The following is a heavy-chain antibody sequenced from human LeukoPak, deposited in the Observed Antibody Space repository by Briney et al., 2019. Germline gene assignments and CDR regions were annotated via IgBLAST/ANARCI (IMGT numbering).Heavy chain of an antibody. CDR2: IDWNGGST. J-gene: IGHJ4*02. CDR3: ARGGMITFGGVLVMPLDF. V-gene: IGHV3-20*04. D-gene: IGHD3-16*01. Sequence: GGSLRLSRAVSGFYFDDSGMSSVRQAPGKGLEWVSGIDWNGGSTGYADSVKGRFTISRDNAKNSLYLQMNSLRAEDTALYYCARGGMITFGGVLVMPLDFCGQGTLVTVSS. CDR1: GFYFDDSG.